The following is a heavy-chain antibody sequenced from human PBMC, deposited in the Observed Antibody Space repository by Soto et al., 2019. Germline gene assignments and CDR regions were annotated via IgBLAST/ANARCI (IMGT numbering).Heavy chain of an antibody. D-gene: IGHD4-17*01. Sequence: GGSLRLSCAASGFTFSSYAMHWVRQAPGKGLEWVAVISYDGSNKYYADSVKGRFTISRDNSKNTLYLQMNSLRAEDTAVYYCARDKTPRRVTTAYYYYGMDVWGQGTTVTVSS. CDR3: ARDKTPRRVTTAYYYYGMDV. CDR2: ISYDGSNK. V-gene: IGHV3-30-3*01. CDR1: GFTFSSYA. J-gene: IGHJ6*02.